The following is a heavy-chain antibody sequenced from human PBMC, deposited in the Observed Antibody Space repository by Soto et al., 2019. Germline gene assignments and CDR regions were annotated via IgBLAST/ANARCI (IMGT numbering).Heavy chain of an antibody. CDR2: IKSKTDGGTT. CDR1: GFTFSNAW. CDR3: TTPLSYYDILTGYKGPGWYYYGMDV. Sequence: GGSLRLSCAASGFTFSNAWMNWVRQAPGKGLEWVGRIKSKTDGGTTDYAAPVKGRFTISRDDSKNTLYLQMNSLKTEDTAVYYCTTPLSYYDILTGYKGPGWYYYGMDVWGQGTTVTVSS. V-gene: IGHV3-15*07. D-gene: IGHD3-9*01. J-gene: IGHJ6*02.